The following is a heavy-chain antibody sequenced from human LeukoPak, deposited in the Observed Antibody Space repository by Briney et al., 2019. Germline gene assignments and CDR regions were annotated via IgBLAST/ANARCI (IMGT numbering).Heavy chain of an antibody. J-gene: IGHJ3*01. Sequence: GGSLRLSCAASGFTFSISAMTWVRQAPRKGLEWVALINYSGSNAYYADSVRGRFTISRDSSKSMLYLQMDSLRAEDTAIYYCARDIELSTWGQGTMVSV. CDR3: ARDIELST. V-gene: IGHV3-23*01. D-gene: IGHD1-7*01. CDR2: INYSGSNA. CDR1: GFTFSISA.